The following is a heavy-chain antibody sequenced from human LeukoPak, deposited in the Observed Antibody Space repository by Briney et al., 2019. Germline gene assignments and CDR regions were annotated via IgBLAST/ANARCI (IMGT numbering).Heavy chain of an antibody. J-gene: IGHJ5*02. CDR1: GGSLSSGDYY. CDR3: ARVPRVRHGGRGYNWFDR. CDR2: IYYSGTI. V-gene: IGHV4-30-4*08. D-gene: IGHD3-16*01. Sequence: PSQTLSLTCTVSGGSLSSGDYYWSWLRQHPGKGLDWIGFIYYSGTIYYNPSLKSRVTISVDTSKDQFSLKLSSVTAADTAVYYCARVPRVRHGGRGYNWFDRWGQGTLVTVSS.